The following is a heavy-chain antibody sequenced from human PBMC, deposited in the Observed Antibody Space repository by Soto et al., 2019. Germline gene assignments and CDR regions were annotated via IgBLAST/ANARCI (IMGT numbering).Heavy chain of an antibody. CDR2: INHSGNT. J-gene: IGHJ6*02. V-gene: IGHV4-34*01. CDR3: ARRQLVRGAIIPYYHYGLDV. D-gene: IGHD3-10*01. Sequence: SETLSLTCAVYGGSFSGYYCTWIRQPQGKGLEWIGEINHSGNTNYNLSLKSRLTMSVDASKNRISLKMNSVTAADTAVYYCARRQLVRGAIIPYYHYGLDVWGQGTSVTVSS. CDR1: GGSFSGYY.